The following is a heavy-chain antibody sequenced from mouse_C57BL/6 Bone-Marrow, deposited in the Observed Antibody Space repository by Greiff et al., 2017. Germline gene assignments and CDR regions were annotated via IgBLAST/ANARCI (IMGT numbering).Heavy chain of an antibody. CDR2: TFYSGIT. Sequence: EVQRVESGPSLVRPSQTLSLTCTVTGFSITSDCYWIWIRQFPGNKLEYIGYTFYSGITYYNPSLESRTYITGDTSKNQFSLELSSVTTEVTATYYCAREIDYYGSVWYFDVWGTGTTVTVSS. V-gene: IGHV3-3*01. CDR3: AREIDYYGSVWYFDV. CDR1: GFSITSDCY. D-gene: IGHD1-1*01. J-gene: IGHJ1*03.